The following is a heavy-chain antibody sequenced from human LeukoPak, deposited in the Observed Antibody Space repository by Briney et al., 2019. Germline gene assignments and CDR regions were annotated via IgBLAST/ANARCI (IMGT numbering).Heavy chain of an antibody. Sequence: PSETLSLTCAVYGGSFSGYYWSWIRQPPGKGMEWIGEINHSGSTNYNPSLKSRVTISVDTSKNQFSLKLSSVTAADTAVYHCARECYVWATYYYYMDVWGKGTTVTISS. CDR1: GGSFSGYY. J-gene: IGHJ6*03. D-gene: IGHD3-16*01. V-gene: IGHV4-34*01. CDR3: ARECYVWATYYYYMDV. CDR2: INHSGST.